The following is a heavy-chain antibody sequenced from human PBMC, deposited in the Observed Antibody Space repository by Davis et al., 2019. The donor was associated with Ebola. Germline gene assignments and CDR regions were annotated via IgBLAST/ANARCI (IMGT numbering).Heavy chain of an antibody. Sequence: ASVKVSCKASGYTFTGYYMHWVRQAPGQGLEWMGWINPNSGGTNYAQKFQGWVTMTRDTSISTAYMELSRLRSDDTAVYYCARTGYSNTLLYGMDVWGQGTTVTVSS. CDR1: GYTFTGYY. D-gene: IGHD4-11*01. CDR3: ARTGYSNTLLYGMDV. V-gene: IGHV1-2*04. J-gene: IGHJ6*02. CDR2: INPNSGGT.